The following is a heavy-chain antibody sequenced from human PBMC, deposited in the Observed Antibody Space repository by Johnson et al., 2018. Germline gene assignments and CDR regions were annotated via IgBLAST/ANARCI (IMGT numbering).Heavy chain of an antibody. CDR3: ARSGGLYYYMDV. Sequence: QVQLQQWGAGLLKPSETLSLTCAVYGGSFSGYYWNWVRQPPGKGLEWIGEINHSGGTNYDPSLKSRVTIAVDRSKNQFSLKLSSVTAADTAVYYWARSGGLYYYMDVWAKVTTVTVSS. J-gene: IGHJ6*03. V-gene: IGHV4-34*01. CDR1: GGSFSGYY. D-gene: IGHD3-16*01. CDR2: INHSGGT.